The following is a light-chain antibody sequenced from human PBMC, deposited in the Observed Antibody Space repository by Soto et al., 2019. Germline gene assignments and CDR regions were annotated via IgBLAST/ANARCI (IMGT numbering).Light chain of an antibody. J-gene: IGKJ1*01. CDR3: QQYNNWWT. CDR2: DAS. CDR1: QDISIN. Sequence: RVMTQSRATLSLSPCEIATLSCRASQDISINLAWYQQKLGQAPRLLIYDASTRATGIPARFSGSGSGTEFTLTISSLQSEDFAVYYCQQYNNWWTFGQGTKVDIK. V-gene: IGKV3-15*01.